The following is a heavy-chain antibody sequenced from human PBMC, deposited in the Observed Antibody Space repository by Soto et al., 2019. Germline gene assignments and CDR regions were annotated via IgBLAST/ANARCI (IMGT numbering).Heavy chain of an antibody. J-gene: IGHJ4*02. Sequence: QVQLVQSGAEVKKPGASVKVSCKASGYTFTSYGISWVRQAPGQGLEWMGWISAYNGNTNYAQKLQGRVAMTTDTATSTAYMELRSLRADDTAVYYCARLGKQLVRRRGSDIDYWGQGTLVTVSS. D-gene: IGHD6-6*01. CDR2: ISAYNGNT. CDR1: GYTFTSYG. CDR3: ARLGKQLVRRRGSDIDY. V-gene: IGHV1-18*01.